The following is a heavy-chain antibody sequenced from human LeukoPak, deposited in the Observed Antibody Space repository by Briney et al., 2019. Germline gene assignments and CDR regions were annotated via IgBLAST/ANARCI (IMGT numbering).Heavy chain of an antibody. CDR1: GGTFSSYT. J-gene: IGHJ4*02. V-gene: IGHV1-69*02. CDR2: IIPILGIA. CDR3: AKTQDRGITGPDY. D-gene: IGHD1-20*01. Sequence: SVKVSCKASGGTFSSYTISWVRQAPGQGLEWMGRIIPILGIANYAQKFQGRVTITADKSTSTAYMELSSLRSEDTAVYYCAKTQDRGITGPDYWGQGTLVTVSS.